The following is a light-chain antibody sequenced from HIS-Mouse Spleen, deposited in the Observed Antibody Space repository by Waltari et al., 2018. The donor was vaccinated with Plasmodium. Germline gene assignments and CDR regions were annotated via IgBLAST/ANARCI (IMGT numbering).Light chain of an antibody. CDR3: QQYDNLPPLFT. CDR1: QDISNY. J-gene: IGKJ3*01. V-gene: IGKV1-33*01. CDR2: DES. Sequence: DIQMTQSTSALSASVGDSVTISCQSSQDISNYLNWYQQKPGKAPKLLSYDESNLKTGVPSRFSGSGSGTDFTFTISSLQPEDIATYYCQQYDNLPPLFTFGPGTKVDIK.